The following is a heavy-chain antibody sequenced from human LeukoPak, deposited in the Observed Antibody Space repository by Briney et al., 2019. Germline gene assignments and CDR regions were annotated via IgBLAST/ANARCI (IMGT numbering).Heavy chain of an antibody. CDR2: INHSGST. D-gene: IGHD6-19*01. V-gene: IGHV4-34*01. CDR3: ARGIRSGWYA. CDR1: GGSFSGYY. Sequence: PSETLSLTCAVYGGSFSGYYWSWIRQPPGKGLEWIGEINHSGSTNYNPSLKSRVTISVVTSKNQFSLKLSSVTAADTAVYYCARGIRSGWYAWGQGTLVTVSS. J-gene: IGHJ5*02.